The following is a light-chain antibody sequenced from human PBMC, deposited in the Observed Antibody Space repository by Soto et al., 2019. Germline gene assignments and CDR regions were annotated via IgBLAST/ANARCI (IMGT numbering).Light chain of an antibody. Sequence: DIQMTQSPSSLSASVGDRVIITCQASQDISNYLNWYQKKPVKAPKLLIYDVFNLEAVVPSRFSGRRSGTNFTLNISSLQPEEIATYYCQQYDNLFFSFGGGTMVAIE. CDR3: QQYDNLFFS. J-gene: IGKJ4*01. CDR2: DVF. V-gene: IGKV1-33*01. CDR1: QDISNY.